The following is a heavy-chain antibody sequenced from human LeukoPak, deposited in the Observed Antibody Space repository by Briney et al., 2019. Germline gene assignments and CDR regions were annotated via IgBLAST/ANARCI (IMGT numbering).Heavy chain of an antibody. D-gene: IGHD6-13*01. CDR2: VDPEDGET. V-gene: IGHV1-69-2*01. CDR3: ATPRYSSSVRAFDI. Sequence: ASVKISCKVSGYTFTDYYMHWVQQAPGKGLEWMGLVDPEDGETIYAEKFQGRVTITADTSTDTAYMELSSLRSEDTAVYSCATPRYSSSVRAFDIWGQGTMVTVSS. CDR1: GYTFTDYY. J-gene: IGHJ3*02.